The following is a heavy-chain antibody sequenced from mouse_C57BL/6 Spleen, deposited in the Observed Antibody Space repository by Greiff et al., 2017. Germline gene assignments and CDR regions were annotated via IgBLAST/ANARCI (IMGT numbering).Heavy chain of an antibody. D-gene: IGHD2-4*01. V-gene: IGHV5-17*01. CDR3: ATIYYDYLGYFDV. J-gene: IGHJ1*03. Sequence: DVMLVESGGGLVKPGGSLKLSCAASGFTFSDYGMHWVRQAPEKGLEWVAYISSGSSTIYYADTVKGRFTISRDNAKNTLFLQMTSLRSEDTAMYYCATIYYDYLGYFDVWGTGTTVTVSS. CDR1: GFTFSDYG. CDR2: ISSGSSTI.